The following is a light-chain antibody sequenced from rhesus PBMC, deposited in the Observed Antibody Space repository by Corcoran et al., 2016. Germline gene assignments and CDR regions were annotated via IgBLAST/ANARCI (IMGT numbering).Light chain of an antibody. CDR3: QHYYSTPCT. CDR1: QGITND. CDR2: EAS. Sequence: DIQMTQSPSSLSASVGDRVTITCRASQGITNDLAWYQQKPGETHKLLIYEASSLQSGLPSRCSGSGTVKDFTVTISSLQSEDFATYYGQHYYSTPCTFGPGTKLDIK. J-gene: IGKJ3*01. V-gene: IGKV1-25*01.